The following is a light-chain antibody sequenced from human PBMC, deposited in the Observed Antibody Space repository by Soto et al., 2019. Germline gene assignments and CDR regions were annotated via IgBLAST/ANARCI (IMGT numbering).Light chain of an antibody. CDR1: QSISSY. V-gene: IGKV1-9*01. CDR3: QQHNSYPLT. J-gene: IGKJ4*01. Sequence: IQLTQSPSSLSASAGDRATISCRASQSISSYLAWYQQKPGKAPKLLIYAASTMPSGVPSRFSGSGSGTEFTLTISSLQPEDFATYSCQQHNSYPLTFGGGTKVDIK. CDR2: AAS.